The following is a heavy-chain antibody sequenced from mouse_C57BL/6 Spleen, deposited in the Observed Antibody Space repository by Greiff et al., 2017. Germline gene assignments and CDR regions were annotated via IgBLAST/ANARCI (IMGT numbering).Heavy chain of an antibody. CDR2: IWWDDDK. D-gene: IGHD1-1*01. V-gene: IGHV8-8*01. CDR3: ARIRYYGSSYVGYFDV. CDR1: GFSLSTFGMG. Sequence: QVTLKVSGPGILQPSQTLSLTCSFSGFSLSTFGMGVGWIRQPSGKGLEWLAHIWWDDDKYYNPALKSRLTISKDTSKNQVFLKIANVDTADTATYYCARIRYYGSSYVGYFDVWGTGTTVTVSS. J-gene: IGHJ1*03.